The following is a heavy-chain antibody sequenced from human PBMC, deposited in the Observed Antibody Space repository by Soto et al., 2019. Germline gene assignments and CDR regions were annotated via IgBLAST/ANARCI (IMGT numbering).Heavy chain of an antibody. J-gene: IGHJ4*02. CDR2: ITSNGDRT. Sequence: GGSLRLSCAASGFTFSTYAMHWVRQAPGKGLEYVSAITSNGDRTFYADSVKGRFTISRDNSRTTLYLQMGSLRAEDMAVYYCARVFHDSSGYYYDYWGQGALVTVSS. D-gene: IGHD3-22*01. CDR1: GFTFSTYA. CDR3: ARVFHDSSGYYYDY. V-gene: IGHV3-64*02.